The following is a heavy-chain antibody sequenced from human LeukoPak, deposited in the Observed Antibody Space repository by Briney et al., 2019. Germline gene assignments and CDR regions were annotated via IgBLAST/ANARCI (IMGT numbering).Heavy chain of an antibody. CDR1: GFTFSSYE. Sequence: GSLRLSCAASGFTFSSYEMHWVRQPPGKGLEWIGSIYYSGSTYYNPSLKSRVTISVDTSKNQFSLKLSSVTAADTAVYYCARHVILGSGGSRSGYFDYWGQGTLVTVSS. D-gene: IGHD2-15*01. CDR2: IYYSGST. V-gene: IGHV4-39*01. J-gene: IGHJ4*02. CDR3: ARHVILGSGGSRSGYFDY.